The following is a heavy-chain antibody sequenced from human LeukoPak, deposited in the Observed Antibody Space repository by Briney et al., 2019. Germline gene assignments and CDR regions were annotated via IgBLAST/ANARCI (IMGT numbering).Heavy chain of an antibody. CDR2: ISSSSSYI. J-gene: IGHJ4*02. D-gene: IGHD3-10*01. Sequence: GGSLRLSCAASGFTFSDYYMSWIRQAPGKGLEWVSSISSSSSYIYYADSVKGRFTISRDNAKNSLYLQMNSLRAEDTAVYYCASPPAYGSGSYYMIYWGQGTLVTVSS. CDR1: GFTFSDYY. CDR3: ASPPAYGSGSYYMIY. V-gene: IGHV3-11*06.